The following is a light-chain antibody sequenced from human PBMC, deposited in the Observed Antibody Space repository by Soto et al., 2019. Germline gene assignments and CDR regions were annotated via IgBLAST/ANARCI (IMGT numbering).Light chain of an antibody. CDR2: SAS. J-gene: IGKJ1*01. CDR1: QSVSTY. V-gene: IGKV3-15*01. Sequence: EIVMTQSPATLSVSPGERATLSCRASQSVSTYLAWYQQKPGQAPRLLIYSASTRATGIPARFSGGGSGTEFTLSISSLQSEDVAVYICQQYNGWPPRWTFGQGTKVEIK. CDR3: QQYNGWPPRWT.